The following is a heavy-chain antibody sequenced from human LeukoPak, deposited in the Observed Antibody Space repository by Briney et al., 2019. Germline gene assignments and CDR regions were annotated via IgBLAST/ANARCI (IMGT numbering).Heavy chain of an antibody. CDR3: AKPPGVAGKDTAMVASIDY. CDR2: ISTDGSST. CDR1: GFTFNSYW. J-gene: IGHJ4*02. D-gene: IGHD5-18*01. V-gene: IGHV3-74*01. Sequence: PGGSLRLSCATSGFTFNSYWMHWVRQAPGKGLAWVSYISTDGSSTYYADSVKGRFTISRDNSKNTLYLQMNSLRAEDTAVYYCAKPPGVAGKDTAMVASIDYWGQGTLVTVSS.